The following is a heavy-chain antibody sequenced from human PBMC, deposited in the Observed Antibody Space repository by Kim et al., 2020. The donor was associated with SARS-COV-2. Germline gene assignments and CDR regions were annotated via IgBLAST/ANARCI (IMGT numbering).Heavy chain of an antibody. V-gene: IGHV4-39*01. CDR2: MYYRGNT. Sequence: SETLSLTCSVSGASIRSTNYYWGWIRQPPGKGLEWIGSMYYRGNTNYNPSLESRVTVSLDTSKNQISLSLTSVTATDTAVFYCVRHPRAMPIYSWGPG. CDR1: GASIRSTNYY. CDR3: VRHPRAMPIYS. J-gene: IGHJ4*02. D-gene: IGHD2-15*01.